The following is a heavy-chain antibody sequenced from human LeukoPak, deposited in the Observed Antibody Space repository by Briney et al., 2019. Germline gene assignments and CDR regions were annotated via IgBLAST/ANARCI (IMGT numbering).Heavy chain of an antibody. CDR2: ISGSGGST. Sequence: PGGSLRLSCAASGFTFSNYAMSWVRQAPGKGLEWVSAISGSGGSTYYADSVKGRFTISRDNSKNTLYLQMNSLRAEDTAVYYCAKESYSSGKRYYFDYWGQGTLVTVSS. V-gene: IGHV3-23*01. D-gene: IGHD6-19*01. CDR3: AKESYSSGKRYYFDY. J-gene: IGHJ4*02. CDR1: GFTFSNYA.